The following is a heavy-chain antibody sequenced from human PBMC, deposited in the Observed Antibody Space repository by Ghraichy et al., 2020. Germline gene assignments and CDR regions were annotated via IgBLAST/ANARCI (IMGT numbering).Heavy chain of an antibody. CDR2: INHSGST. CDR1: GGSFSGYY. J-gene: IGHJ4*02. Sequence: SETLSLTCAVYGGSFSGYYWSWIRQPPGKGLEWIGEINHSGSTNYNPSLKSRVTISVDTSKNQFSLKLSSVTAADTAVYYCARGRRGYDPLWGQGTLVTVSS. CDR3: ARGRRGYDPL. V-gene: IGHV4-34*01. D-gene: IGHD5-12*01.